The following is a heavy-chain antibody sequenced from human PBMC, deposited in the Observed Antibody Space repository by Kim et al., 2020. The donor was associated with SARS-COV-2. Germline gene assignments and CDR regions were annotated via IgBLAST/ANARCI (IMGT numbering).Heavy chain of an antibody. CDR3: TSFSIAANLDV. Sequence: GGSLRLSCAASGFTFSGSAMHWVRQASGKGLEWVGRIRSKANSYATAYAASVKGRFTISRDDSKNTAYLQMNSLKTEDTAVYYCTSFSIAANLDVWGQGTTVTVSS. CDR1: GFTFSGSA. V-gene: IGHV3-73*01. D-gene: IGHD6-25*01. J-gene: IGHJ6*02. CDR2: IRSKANSYAT.